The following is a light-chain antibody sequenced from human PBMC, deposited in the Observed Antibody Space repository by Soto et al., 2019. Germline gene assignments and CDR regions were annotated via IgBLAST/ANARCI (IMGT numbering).Light chain of an antibody. V-gene: IGLV2-8*01. J-gene: IGLJ1*01. CDR1: STDFGGYNY. Sequence: ALAQPPSPSGSPGQSVTISCTGTSTDFGGYNYVAWFQQFPGKAPKLIVSEVTKRPSGVPDRFSGSKSGNTASLTVSGLQAEDEADYYCSSYTGSNPLYGFGTGTKVTVL. CDR3: SSYTGSNPLYG. CDR2: EVT.